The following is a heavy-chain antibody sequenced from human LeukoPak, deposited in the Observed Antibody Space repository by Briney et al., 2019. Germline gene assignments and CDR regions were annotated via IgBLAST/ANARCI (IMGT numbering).Heavy chain of an antibody. J-gene: IGHJ6*02. Sequence: GGSLRLSCAASGFTFSSYSMNWVRQAPGKGLEWVSSISSSSSYIYYADSVKGRFTISRDNAKNSLYLQMNSLRAEDTAVYYCAKGDIVVVVAGSYGMDVWGQGTTVTVSS. D-gene: IGHD2-15*01. CDR3: AKGDIVVVVAGSYGMDV. CDR2: ISSSSSYI. CDR1: GFTFSSYS. V-gene: IGHV3-21*01.